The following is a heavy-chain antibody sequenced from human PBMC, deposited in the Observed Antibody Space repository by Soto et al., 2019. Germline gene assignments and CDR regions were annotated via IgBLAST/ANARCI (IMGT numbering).Heavy chain of an antibody. D-gene: IGHD2-15*01. CDR1: GLTSVSYA. CDR3: AKDRCSGGSCYFDAFDI. CDR2: ISGSVGIT. V-gene: IGHV3-23*01. Sequence: PGGSMRLACEASGLTSVSYAMIWVRQSPGKGLECVSAISGSVGITYYADSVKGRFTISRDNSKNTLYLQMNSLRAEDTAVYYCAKDRCSGGSCYFDAFDIWGQGTMVTVSS. J-gene: IGHJ3*02.